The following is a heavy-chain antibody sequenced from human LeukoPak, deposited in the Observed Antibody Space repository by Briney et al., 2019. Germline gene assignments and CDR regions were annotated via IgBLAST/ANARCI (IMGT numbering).Heavy chain of an antibody. J-gene: IGHJ2*01. CDR2: IYYSGST. CDR1: GGPIRNYY. CDR3: ARVYYSSSYDYWYFDL. D-gene: IGHD6-13*01. Sequence: PSETLSLTCTVSGGPIRNYYWSWIRQPPGKGLEWIGYIYYSGSTNYNPSLKSRVTISVDTSKNQFSLKLSSVTAADTAVYYCARVYYSSSYDYWYFDLWGRGTLVTVSS. V-gene: IGHV4-59*01.